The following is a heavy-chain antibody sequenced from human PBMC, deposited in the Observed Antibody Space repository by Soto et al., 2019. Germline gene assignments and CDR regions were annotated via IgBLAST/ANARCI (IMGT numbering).Heavy chain of an antibody. Sequence: QVQLVQSGAEVKKPGSSVKVSCKASGGTFSSYAISWVRQAPGQGLEWMGGIIPIFGTANYAQKFQGRVPITRDESKSTDNRGRSSQKAEATAVYSCGGTTGRGGGGWFDPWGQGTLVTVSS. J-gene: IGHJ5*02. CDR2: IIPIFGTA. D-gene: IGHD1-1*01. V-gene: IGHV1-69*05. CDR3: GGTTGRGGGGWFDP. CDR1: GGTFSSYA.